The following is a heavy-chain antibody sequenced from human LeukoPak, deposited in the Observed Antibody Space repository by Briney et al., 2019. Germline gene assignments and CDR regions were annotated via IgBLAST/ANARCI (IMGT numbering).Heavy chain of an antibody. CDR3: ARDGIVVVPAAILRYYYYGMDV. CDR2: LSYDGSNR. J-gene: IGHJ6*02. V-gene: IGHV3-30-3*01. D-gene: IGHD2-2*02. Sequence: PGRSLRLSCGASGFTFSSYAMHWGRQAPGKGLEWVAVLSYDGSNRYYADSVKGRFTISRDNSKNTLYLQMNSLRAEDAAVYYCARDGIVVVPAAILRYYYYGMDVWGQGTTVTVSS. CDR1: GFTFSSYA.